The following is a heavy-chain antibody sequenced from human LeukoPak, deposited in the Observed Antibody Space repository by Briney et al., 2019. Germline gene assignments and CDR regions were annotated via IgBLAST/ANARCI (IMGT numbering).Heavy chain of an antibody. CDR2: ISGSGGST. V-gene: IGHV3-23*01. J-gene: IGHJ4*02. Sequence: GGSLRLSCAASGFTFSSYAMSWVRQAPGKGLEWVSAISGSGGSTYYADSVKGRFTISRDNAKNTLYLQMNSLRAEDTAVYYCARDRYDFWSGFDYWGQGTLVTVSS. CDR3: ARDRYDFWSGFDY. D-gene: IGHD3-3*01. CDR1: GFTFSSYA.